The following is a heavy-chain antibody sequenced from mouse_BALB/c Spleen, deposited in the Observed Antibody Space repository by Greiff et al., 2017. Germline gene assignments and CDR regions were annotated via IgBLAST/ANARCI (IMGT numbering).Heavy chain of an antibody. CDR2: INPSTGYT. V-gene: IGHV1-7*01. Sequence: LVESGAELAKPGASVKMSCKASGYTFTSYWMHWVKQRPGQGLEWIGYINPSTGYTEYNQKFKDKATLTADKSSSTAYMQLSSLTSEDSAVYYCARSLRREFAYWGQGTLVTVSA. CDR1: GYTFTSYW. J-gene: IGHJ3*01. D-gene: IGHD1-2*01. CDR3: ARSLRREFAY.